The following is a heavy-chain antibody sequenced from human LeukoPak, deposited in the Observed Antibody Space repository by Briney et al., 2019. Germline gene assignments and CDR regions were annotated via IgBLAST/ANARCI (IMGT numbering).Heavy chain of an antibody. CDR3: ATWGVLLWFGELIDY. V-gene: IGHV3-11*04. CDR1: GFTFSDYY. D-gene: IGHD3-10*01. J-gene: IGHJ4*02. Sequence: PGGSLRLSCAASGFTFSDYYMSWIRQAPGKELEWVSYISSSGSTIYYADSVKGRFTISRDNAKNSLYLQMNSLRAEDTAVYYCATWGVLLWFGELIDYWGQGTLVAVSS. CDR2: ISSSGSTI.